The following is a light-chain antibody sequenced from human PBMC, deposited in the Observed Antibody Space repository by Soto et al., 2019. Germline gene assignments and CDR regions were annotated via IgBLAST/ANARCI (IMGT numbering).Light chain of an antibody. CDR1: QSVNNY. Sequence: EIVLTQSPATLSLSPGERATLSCRASQSVNNYLAWYQQKPGQAPRLLIYDTSDRASGIPARFSGSGSGTDLTVTISSLEPEDFAVFYCQQRSVWPWTFGQGTKVDI. J-gene: IGKJ1*01. CDR3: QQRSVWPWT. CDR2: DTS. V-gene: IGKV3-11*01.